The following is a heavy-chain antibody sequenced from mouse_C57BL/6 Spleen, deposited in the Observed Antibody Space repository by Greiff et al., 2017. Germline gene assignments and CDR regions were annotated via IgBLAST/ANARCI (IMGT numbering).Heavy chain of an antibody. CDR2: INPSSGYT. V-gene: IGHV1-4*01. D-gene: IGHD1-1*01. J-gene: IGHJ2*01. CDR3: AREITTVDGDYFGD. Sequence: VQLQQSGAELARPGASVKMSCKASGYTFTSYTMHWVKQRPGQGLEWIGYINPSSGYTKYNQKFKDKATLTADKSSSTAYMQLSSLTSEDSAVYYCAREITTVDGDYFGDWGKGTTLTVSS. CDR1: GYTFTSYT.